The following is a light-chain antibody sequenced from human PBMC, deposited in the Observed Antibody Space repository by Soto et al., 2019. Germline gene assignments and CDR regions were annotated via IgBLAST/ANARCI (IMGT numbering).Light chain of an antibody. CDR3: CSYAGSSNVV. CDR1: SSDVGSYNL. CDR2: EGS. J-gene: IGLJ2*01. Sequence: QSALTQPASVSGSPGQSITISCTGTSSDVGSYNLVSWYQQHPGKASKLMIYEGSKRPSGVSNRFSGSKSGNTASLTIAGLQAVDEADYYCCSYAGSSNVVFGGGTKLTVL. V-gene: IGLV2-23*01.